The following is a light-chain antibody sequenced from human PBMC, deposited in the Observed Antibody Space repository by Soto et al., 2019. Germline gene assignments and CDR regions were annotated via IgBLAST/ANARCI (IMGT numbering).Light chain of an antibody. CDR1: VSEVAGYTY. Sequence: QSALTQPASVSGSPGQSITISCTGAVSEVAGYTYVSWYQQHPGKGPKVIIYDVSNRPSGVSNRFSGSKSGTPASLTISGLQAEDEADYYCSSFTSILGLFGGGTKLTVL. V-gene: IGLV2-14*03. CDR3: SSFTSILGL. CDR2: DVS. J-gene: IGLJ2*01.